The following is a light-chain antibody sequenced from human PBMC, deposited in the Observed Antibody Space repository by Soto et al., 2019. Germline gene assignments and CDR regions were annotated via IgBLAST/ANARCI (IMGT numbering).Light chain of an antibody. CDR3: QQRSDWPST. CDR1: QSVSSY. Sequence: EIVLTQSPATLSLSPGERATLSCRASQSVSSYLVWYQQKPGQVPRLLTYDASNRATGIPARFGGSGSGTDLTITIRGLEPEDSAVYYCQQRSDWPSTFGGGTKVEIK. J-gene: IGKJ4*01. CDR2: DAS. V-gene: IGKV3-11*01.